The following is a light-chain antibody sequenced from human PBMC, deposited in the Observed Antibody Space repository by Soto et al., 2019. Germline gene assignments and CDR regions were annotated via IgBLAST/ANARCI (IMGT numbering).Light chain of an antibody. CDR2: GAS. J-gene: IGKJ2*01. CDR3: QQYNKWPPYT. Sequence: EIVMTQSPDTLSVSPGERATLSCRASQSVSSNLAWYQQKPGQAPRLLIYGASSRATGIPARFSGSGSGTEFTLTFSSLQSEDCAVYYCQQYNKWPPYTFGQGTKLEIK. V-gene: IGKV3-15*01. CDR1: QSVSSN.